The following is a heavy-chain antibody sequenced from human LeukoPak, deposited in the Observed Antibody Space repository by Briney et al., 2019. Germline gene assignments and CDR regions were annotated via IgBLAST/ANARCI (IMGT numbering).Heavy chain of an antibody. CDR2: IWYDGSKE. CDR3: ASAANRPFDY. Sequence: GGSLRLSCAASGFTLISHGMHWVRQAPGRVLEWVAIIWYDGSKEYYAESVKGRFTISRDISKNTLYLQMNSLRAEDTAVYYCASAANRPFDYWGQGTLVTVSS. J-gene: IGHJ4*02. V-gene: IGHV3-30*02. D-gene: IGHD2-15*01. CDR1: GFTLISHG.